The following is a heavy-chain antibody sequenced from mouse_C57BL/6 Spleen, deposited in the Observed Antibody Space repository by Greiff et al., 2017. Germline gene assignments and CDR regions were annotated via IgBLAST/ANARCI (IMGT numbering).Heavy chain of an antibody. CDR1: GYTFTSYW. J-gene: IGHJ4*01. Sequence: VQLKQPGAELVRPGTSVKLSCKASGYTFTSYWMHWVKQRPGQGLEWIGVIDPSDSYTNYNQKFKGKATLTVDTSSSTAYMQLSSLTSEDSAVYYCARIYSNPYYYAMDYWGQGTSVTVSS. CDR3: ARIYSNPYYYAMDY. CDR2: IDPSDSYT. V-gene: IGHV1-59*01. D-gene: IGHD2-5*01.